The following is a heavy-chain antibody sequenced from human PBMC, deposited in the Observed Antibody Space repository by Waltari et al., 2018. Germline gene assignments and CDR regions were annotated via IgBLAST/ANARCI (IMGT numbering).Heavy chain of an antibody. J-gene: IGHJ5*02. CDR3: ARHRGVHTGFPGLDP. V-gene: IGHV4-39*01. D-gene: IGHD3-10*01. Sequence: QLQLQESGPGLVKPSETLSLICTVSGGSISGAYYWDWIRQSPGTGLEWLGDVSSGGNTNDNPALKGGVTISTDTSKNQFSLRLRSVTAADTAVYYCARHRGVHTGFPGLDPWGQGTLVTVSS. CDR1: GGSISGAYY. CDR2: VSSGGNT.